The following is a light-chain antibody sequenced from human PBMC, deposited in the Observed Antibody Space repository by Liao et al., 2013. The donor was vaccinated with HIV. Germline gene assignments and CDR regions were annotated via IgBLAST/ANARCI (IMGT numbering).Light chain of an antibody. CDR3: QVWDTSSDHVV. Sequence: SYELTQPPSVSAAPGETARITCGENNIGSKSVHWYQLKPGQAPVLVIYYDTDRPTGIPERFSGSNSGNTATLTISRVEAGDEADYFCQVWDTSSDHVVFGGGTNLAVL. J-gene: IGLJ2*01. V-gene: IGLV3-21*04. CDR2: YDT. CDR1: NIGSKS.